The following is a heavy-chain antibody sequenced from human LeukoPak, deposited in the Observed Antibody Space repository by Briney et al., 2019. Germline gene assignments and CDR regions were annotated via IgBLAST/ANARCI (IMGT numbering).Heavy chain of an antibody. V-gene: IGHV4-59*01. D-gene: IGHD3-22*01. CDR3: ARVPGGYYYGSSGYYYPVTYYMDV. CDR1: GGSISSYY. Sequence: SETLSLTCTVSGGSISSYYWSWIRQPPGKGLEWIGYIYYSGSTNYNPSLKSRVTISVDTSKNQFSLKLSSVTAADTAVYYCARVPGGYYYGSSGYYYPVTYYMDVWGKGTTVTVSS. J-gene: IGHJ6*03. CDR2: IYYSGST.